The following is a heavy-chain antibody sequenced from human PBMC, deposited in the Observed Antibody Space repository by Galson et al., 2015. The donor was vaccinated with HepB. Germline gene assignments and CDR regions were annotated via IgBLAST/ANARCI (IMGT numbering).Heavy chain of an antibody. CDR3: AKSRWEQVLLQELGYAMDV. CDR1: GYTFNSFN. CDR2: ISTYSGDT. D-gene: IGHD4-11*01. Sequence: SVKVSCKASGYTFNSFNIAWVRQVPGQGLEWMGWISTYSGDTTYAPKIQGRVTMTTDASTNTADMELRSLTADDTAAYYCAKSRWEQVLLQELGYAMDVWGQGTTVTVSS. J-gene: IGHJ6*02. V-gene: IGHV1-18*01.